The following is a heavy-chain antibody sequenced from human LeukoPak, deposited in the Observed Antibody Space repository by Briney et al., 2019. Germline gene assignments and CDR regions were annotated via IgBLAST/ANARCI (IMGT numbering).Heavy chain of an antibody. CDR1: GFTFSTYW. Sequence: GGSLRLSCVVSGFTFSTYWMSWVRQAPGKGLEWVSAISGSGGSTYYADSVKGRFTISRDNSKNTLYLQMNSLRAEDTAVYYCARTLLRYFDWLLYYWGQGTLVTVSS. CDR3: ARTLLRYFDWLLYY. V-gene: IGHV3-23*01. CDR2: ISGSGGST. J-gene: IGHJ4*02. D-gene: IGHD3-9*01.